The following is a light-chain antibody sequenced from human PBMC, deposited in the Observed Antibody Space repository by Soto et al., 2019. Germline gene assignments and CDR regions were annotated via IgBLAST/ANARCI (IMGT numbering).Light chain of an antibody. J-gene: IGLJ1*01. V-gene: IGLV3-21*02. CDR3: QVWYSSTDLYV. Sequence: SYARTQPPSVSVAPGQTARIACGGNNIGSESVHWYQQRPGQAPVLVVYDDSDRPSGIPERFSGSNPANTATLTISRVEAGDEADYYCQVWYSSTDLYVFGSGTKV. CDR1: NIGSES. CDR2: DDS.